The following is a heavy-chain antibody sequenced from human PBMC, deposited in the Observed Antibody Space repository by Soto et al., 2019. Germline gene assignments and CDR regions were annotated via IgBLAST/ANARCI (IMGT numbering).Heavy chain of an antibody. Sequence: SETLSLTCTVSGGSISSDYWSWIRQPPGKGLEWIGYIYYSGSTNYNPSLKSRVTISVDTSKNQFSLKLSSVTAADTAVYYCARDRWIQPGGYYGMDVWGQGTTVNVSS. CDR3: ARDRWIQPGGYYGMDV. CDR1: GGSISSDY. D-gene: IGHD5-18*01. J-gene: IGHJ6*02. V-gene: IGHV4-59*01. CDR2: IYYSGST.